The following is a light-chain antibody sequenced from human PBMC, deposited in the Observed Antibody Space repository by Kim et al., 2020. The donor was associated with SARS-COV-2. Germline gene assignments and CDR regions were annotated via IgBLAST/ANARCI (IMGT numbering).Light chain of an antibody. J-gene: IGLJ3*02. CDR1: SPRSYY. V-gene: IGLV3-19*01. CDR2: GKN. Sequence: ACGQTVRITCNGDSPRSYYASWYQQKPGKAHVLVIYGKNNRPSGIPDRFSGYSSGNTASLTITGAQAEDEADYYCNSRDSSGNHLVFGGGTQLTVL. CDR3: NSRDSSGNHLV.